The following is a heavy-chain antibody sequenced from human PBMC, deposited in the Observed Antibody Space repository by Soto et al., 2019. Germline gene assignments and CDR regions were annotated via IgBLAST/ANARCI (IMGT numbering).Heavy chain of an antibody. CDR1: GYTFTTYG. J-gene: IGHJ6*02. CDR3: AREGEMPYYYYGLDV. CDR2: ISGYNGRT. D-gene: IGHD3-16*01. Sequence: QVQLVQSGAEVRKPGASVKVSCKASGYTFTTYGISWVRQAPGQGLEWMGWISGYNGRTKYAQKFQGRVTMTTDTSTSTVYMDLRSLRSDDTAVYYCAREGEMPYYYYGLDVWGQGTTVTVSS. V-gene: IGHV1-18*01.